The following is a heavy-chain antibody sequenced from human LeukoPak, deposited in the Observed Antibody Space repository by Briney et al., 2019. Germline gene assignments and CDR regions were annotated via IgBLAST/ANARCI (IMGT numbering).Heavy chain of an antibody. D-gene: IGHD4-17*01. V-gene: IGHV3-23*01. CDR1: GFTFRSYA. J-gene: IGHJ1*01. CDR2: ISDSGGRT. CDR3: AKKAEAFGDSVTQH. Sequence: GGSLRLSCAASGFTFRSYAMSWVRQAPGKGLEWVSAISDSGGRTFYADSVKGRFTISRDSSKNTLYLQMSSLRVEDTAVYYCAKKAEAFGDSVTQHWGQGTLVSVSS.